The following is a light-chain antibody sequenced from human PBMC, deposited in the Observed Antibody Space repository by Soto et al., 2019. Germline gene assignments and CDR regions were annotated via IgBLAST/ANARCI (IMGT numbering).Light chain of an antibody. Sequence: QTVVTQEPSLTVSPGGTVTLTCASTTGLVTSANYPNWIQQKPGETPRALIFNTNDRHSWTPARFSGSLLGGKAALTLSDVQPEDEADYYCLLYHGGTEVIFGGGTKLTVL. CDR1: TGLVTSANY. J-gene: IGLJ2*01. CDR2: NTN. CDR3: LLYHGGTEVI. V-gene: IGLV7-43*01.